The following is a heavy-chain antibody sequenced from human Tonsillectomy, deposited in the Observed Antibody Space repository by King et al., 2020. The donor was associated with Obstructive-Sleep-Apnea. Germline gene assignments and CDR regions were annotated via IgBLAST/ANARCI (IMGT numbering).Heavy chain of an antibody. Sequence: VQLVESGGGLVKPGGSLRLSCAASGFTFSSYSMNWVRQAPGKGLEWVSSISSSSSYIYYADSVKGRFTISRDNAKNSLYLQMNSLRAEDTAVYYCARDMAGSGWAFDAFDIGGQGTMVTVSS. V-gene: IGHV3-21*01. J-gene: IGHJ3*02. CDR3: ARDMAGSGWAFDAFDI. D-gene: IGHD6-19*01. CDR2: ISSSSSYI. CDR1: GFTFSSYS.